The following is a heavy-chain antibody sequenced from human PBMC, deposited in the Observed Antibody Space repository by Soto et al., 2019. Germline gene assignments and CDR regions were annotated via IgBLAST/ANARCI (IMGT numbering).Heavy chain of an antibody. Sequence: ASAKVSCKASGYTFTSYAMHWARQATGQRLEWKGWINAGNGNTKYSQKFQGRVTITRDTSASTAYMELSSLRSEDTAVYYCARGGMVRGLYYYYYMDVWGKGTTVTVSS. CDR1: GYTFTSYA. J-gene: IGHJ6*03. CDR2: INAGNGNT. CDR3: ARGGMVRGLYYYYYMDV. V-gene: IGHV1-3*01. D-gene: IGHD3-10*01.